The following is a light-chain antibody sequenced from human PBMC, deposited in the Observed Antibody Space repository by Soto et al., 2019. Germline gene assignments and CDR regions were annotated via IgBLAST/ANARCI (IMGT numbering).Light chain of an antibody. CDR3: QQSYSTPIT. J-gene: IGKJ5*01. CDR1: QTISSW. CDR2: AAS. Sequence: DIQMTRSASTLSGSVGDRVTITCRASQTISSWLSWYQQKPGKAPKLLIYAASSFQSGVTSRFSGSGSGTDFTLTISSLQPEDFATYYCQQSYSTPITFGQGTRLEIK. V-gene: IGKV1-39*01.